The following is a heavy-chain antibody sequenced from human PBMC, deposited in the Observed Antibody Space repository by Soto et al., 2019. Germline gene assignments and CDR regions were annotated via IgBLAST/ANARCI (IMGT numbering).Heavy chain of an antibody. CDR3: ARSHGNLRYFDWSLDY. CDR1: GYTFTSYG. J-gene: IGHJ4*02. D-gene: IGHD3-9*01. CDR2: ISAYNGNT. Sequence: GASVKVSCKASGYTFTSYGISWVRQAPGQGLEWMGWISAYNGNTNYAQKLQGRVTMTTDTSTSTAYMELRSLRSDDTAVYYCARSHGNLRYFDWSLDYWGQGTLVTVSS. V-gene: IGHV1-18*01.